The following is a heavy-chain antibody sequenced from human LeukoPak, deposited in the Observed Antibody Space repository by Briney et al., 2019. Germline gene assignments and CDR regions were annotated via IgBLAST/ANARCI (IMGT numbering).Heavy chain of an antibody. Sequence: SVKVSCKASGGTFSSYAISWVRQAPGQGLEWMGGIIPIFGTANYAQKFQGRVTITADKSASTAYMELSSLRSEDTAVYYCARYLIYCSSTSCTRGNFDYWGQGTLVTVSS. J-gene: IGHJ4*02. CDR1: GGTFSSYA. CDR3: ARYLIYCSSTSCTRGNFDY. V-gene: IGHV1-69*06. CDR2: IIPIFGTA. D-gene: IGHD2-2*01.